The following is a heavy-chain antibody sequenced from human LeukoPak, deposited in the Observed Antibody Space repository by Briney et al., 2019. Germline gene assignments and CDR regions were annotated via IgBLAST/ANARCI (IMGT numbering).Heavy chain of an antibody. Sequence: GESLKISCEGSGYMFNSYWIGWVRQMPGKGPEWMGIIYPGDSDTRYSPSFQGQVTISADKSISIAYLQWSSLKASDTAMYYCARTRDGFLSGAFDIWGQGTMLTVSS. CDR1: GYMFNSYW. CDR2: IYPGDSDT. V-gene: IGHV5-51*01. CDR3: ARTRDGFLSGAFDI. D-gene: IGHD5-24*01. J-gene: IGHJ3*02.